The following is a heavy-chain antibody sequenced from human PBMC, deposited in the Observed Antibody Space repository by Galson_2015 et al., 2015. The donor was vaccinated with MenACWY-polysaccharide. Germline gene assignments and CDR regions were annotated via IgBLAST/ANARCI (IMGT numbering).Heavy chain of an antibody. D-gene: IGHD5-24*01. J-gene: IGHJ3*01. Sequence: CAASGFTFGSYAMGWVRQAPGKGLEWVSSIGGSGLTTFYAESVKGRFTISRDNAQNILSLQMNSLRADDTARYFCAKVTEMASSRRPFDVWGQGTMVTVSS. CDR1: GFTFGSYA. CDR3: AKVTEMASSRRPFDV. V-gene: IGHV3-23*01. CDR2: IGGSGLTT.